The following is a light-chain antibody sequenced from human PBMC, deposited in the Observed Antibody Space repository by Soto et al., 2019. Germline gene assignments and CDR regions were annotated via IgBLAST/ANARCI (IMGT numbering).Light chain of an antibody. CDR1: QSVNSN. J-gene: IGKJ1*01. CDR3: QQYNTWPWT. CDR2: YAS. Sequence: EIVMTQSPATLSVSPGERATLSCRASQSVNSNLAWYQRKRGQAPRLLIFYASTRAPGIPSGFSGSGSGTEFALTISSRQSEDFEVYYCQQYNTWPWTFGQGTEVEIK. V-gene: IGKV3-15*01.